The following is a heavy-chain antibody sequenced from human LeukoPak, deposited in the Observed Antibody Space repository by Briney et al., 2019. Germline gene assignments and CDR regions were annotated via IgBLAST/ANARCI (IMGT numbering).Heavy chain of an antibody. Sequence: PGGSLRLSCAASGFTFSSYAMSWVRQAPGKGLEWVSAISGSGGSTYYADSVKGRFTISGDNSKNTLYLQMNSLRAEDTAVYYCASSTYYYGSGSSFWGQGTLVTVSS. CDR1: GFTFSSYA. D-gene: IGHD3-10*01. CDR2: ISGSGGST. J-gene: IGHJ4*02. V-gene: IGHV3-23*01. CDR3: ASSTYYYGSGSSF.